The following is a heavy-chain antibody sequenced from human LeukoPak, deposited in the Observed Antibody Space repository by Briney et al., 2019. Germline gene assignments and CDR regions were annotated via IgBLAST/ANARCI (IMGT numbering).Heavy chain of an antibody. J-gene: IGHJ6*03. D-gene: IGHD2-15*01. CDR1: GYTFTRYY. Sequence: ASVKVSCKASGYTFTRYYMHWVRQAPGQGLEWMGWINPSSGGTNYPQKFQGRVTMTRDTSLSTAYMELSGLRSDDTAVYYCARGVVAATFYYYMDVWDKGTTVTVSS. CDR2: INPSSGGT. V-gene: IGHV1-2*02. CDR3: ARGVVAATFYYYMDV.